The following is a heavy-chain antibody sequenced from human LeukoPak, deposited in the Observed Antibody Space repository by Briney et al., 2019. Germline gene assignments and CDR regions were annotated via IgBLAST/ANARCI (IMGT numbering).Heavy chain of an antibody. V-gene: IGHV4-34*01. CDR1: GGSFSGYY. CDR2: INHSGST. Sequence: SETLSLTCAVYGGSFSGYYWSWIRQPPGKGLEWIGEINHSGSTNYNPSLKSRVSISVDSSKNQSSLKVSSVTAADTAVYYCARGSNTAAGLYWGQGTLVTVSS. D-gene: IGHD6-13*01. CDR3: ARGSNTAAGLY. J-gene: IGHJ4*02.